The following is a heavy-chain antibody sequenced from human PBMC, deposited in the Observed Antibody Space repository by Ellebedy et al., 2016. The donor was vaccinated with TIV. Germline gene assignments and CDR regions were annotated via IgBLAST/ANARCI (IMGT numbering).Heavy chain of an antibody. Sequence: ASVKVFCKASGYTFTSYGIIWVRQAPGQGLEWMGWISAYNGNTNYAQKLQGRVTMTTDTSTSTASMELRSLRSDDTAVYYCARYRLGEGSGYESLDYWGQGTLVTVSS. D-gene: IGHD5-12*01. V-gene: IGHV1-18*04. CDR3: ARYRLGEGSGYESLDY. J-gene: IGHJ4*02. CDR2: ISAYNGNT. CDR1: GYTFTSYG.